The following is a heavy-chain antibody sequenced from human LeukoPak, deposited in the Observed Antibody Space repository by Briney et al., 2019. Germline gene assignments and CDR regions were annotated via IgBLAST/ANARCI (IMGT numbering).Heavy chain of an antibody. CDR3: ASSGTAMVFDY. V-gene: IGHV4-39*01. D-gene: IGHD5-18*01. J-gene: IGHJ4*02. CDR1: GGSISSSSYY. CDR2: IYYSGST. Sequence: SETLSLTCTVSGGSISSSSYYWGWIRQPPGKGLEWIGSIYYSGSTYYNPSLKSRVTISVDTSKNQFSLKLSSVTAADTAVYYCASSGTAMVFDYWGQGTLVTVSS.